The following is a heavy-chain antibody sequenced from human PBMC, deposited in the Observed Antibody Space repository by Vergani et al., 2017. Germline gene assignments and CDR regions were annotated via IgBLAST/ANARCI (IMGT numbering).Heavy chain of an antibody. CDR2: INSDGSST. CDR1: GFTFSSYA. D-gene: IGHD6-19*01. CDR3: ARVPTVAGILANHLPYWYFDL. J-gene: IGHJ2*01. V-gene: IGHV3-74*02. Sequence: EVQLLESGGGLVQPGGSLRLSCAASGFTFSSYAMSWVRQAPGKGLVWVSRINSDGSSTSYADSVKGRFTISRDNAKNTLYLQMSSLRSEDTAVYYCARVPTVAGILANHLPYWYFDLWGRGTLVTVSS.